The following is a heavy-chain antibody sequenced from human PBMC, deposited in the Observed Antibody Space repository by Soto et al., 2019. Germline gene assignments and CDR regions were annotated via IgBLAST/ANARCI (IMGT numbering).Heavy chain of an antibody. CDR3: ARDPLGYYDYVWGSYRYHYFDY. Sequence: QVQLVQSGAEVKKPGASVKVSCKASGYTFTSYGISWVRQAPGQGLEWMGWISAYNGNTNYAQKRQGRVTMTTDTSTSTAYMELRSLRSDDTAVYYCARDPLGYYDYVWGSYRYHYFDYWGQGTLVTVSS. CDR2: ISAYNGNT. CDR1: GYTFTSYG. J-gene: IGHJ4*02. D-gene: IGHD3-16*02. V-gene: IGHV1-18*01.